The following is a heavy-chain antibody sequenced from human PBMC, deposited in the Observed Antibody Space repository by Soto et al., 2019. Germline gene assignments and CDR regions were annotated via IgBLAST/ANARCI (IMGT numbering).Heavy chain of an antibody. CDR1: GDSISSADYY. Sequence: PSETLSLTCTVPGDSISSADYYWSWIRQTPGKGLEWIGHIFYSGTTYYNPSLKSRLTISVDTSKHHFSLRLTSVTAADTAVYYCARDLWVEPELYYYGMDVWGQGTTVTVSS. V-gene: IGHV4-30-4*01. D-gene: IGHD1-1*01. CDR3: ARDLWVEPELYYYGMDV. CDR2: IFYSGTT. J-gene: IGHJ6*02.